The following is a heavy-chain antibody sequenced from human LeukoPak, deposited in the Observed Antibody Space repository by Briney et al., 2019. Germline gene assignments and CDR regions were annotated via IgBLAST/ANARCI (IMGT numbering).Heavy chain of an antibody. J-gene: IGHJ3*02. CDR2: IWYDGSNK. CDR3: ARKVDAFDI. Sequence: GRSLRLSCAASGFTFSSYGMHWVRQAPGKGLEWVAVIWYDGSNKYYADSVKGRFTISRDNAKNSLYLQMNSLRAEDTAVYYCARKVDAFDIWGRGTMVTVSS. V-gene: IGHV3-33*01. CDR1: GFTFSSYG.